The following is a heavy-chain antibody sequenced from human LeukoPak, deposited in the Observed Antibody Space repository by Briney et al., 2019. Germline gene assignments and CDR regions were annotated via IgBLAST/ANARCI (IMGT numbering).Heavy chain of an antibody. CDR1: GYTFTSYD. D-gene: IGHD2-2*01. CDR3: ARAGIKVPAAVGWFDP. V-gene: IGHV1-8*01. J-gene: IGHJ5*02. Sequence: VASVKVSCKASGYTFTSYDINWVRQATGQGLEWMGWMNPNSGNTGYAQKFQGRVTMTSNTSISTAYMELSSLRSEDTAVYYCARAGIKVPAAVGWFDPWGQGTLVTVSS. CDR2: MNPNSGNT.